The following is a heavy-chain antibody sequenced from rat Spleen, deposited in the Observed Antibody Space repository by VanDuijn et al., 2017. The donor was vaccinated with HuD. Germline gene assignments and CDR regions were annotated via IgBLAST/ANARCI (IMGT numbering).Heavy chain of an antibody. V-gene: IGHV5-25*01. Sequence: EVQLMESGGGLVQPGRSMKLSCAASGFTFSNYDMAWVRQAPTKGLEWVASINYDGSNTYYRDSVKGRFTISRDNAKSTLYLQMTSLRSEDTATYYCARHRYKRTVAAVDYWGQGVMVTVSS. CDR1: GFTFSNYD. CDR2: INYDGSNT. J-gene: IGHJ2*01. D-gene: IGHD1-8*01. CDR3: ARHRYKRTVAAVDY.